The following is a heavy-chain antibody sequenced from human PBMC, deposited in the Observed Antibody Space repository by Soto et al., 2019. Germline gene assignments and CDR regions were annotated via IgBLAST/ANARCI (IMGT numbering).Heavy chain of an antibody. J-gene: IGHJ6*02. CDR2: IYYSGST. CDR1: VGGC. V-gene: IGHV4-31*02. D-gene: IGHD3-10*01. CDR3: AAEGGLWVGGSGTAV. Sequence: VGGCWSRKKKHPGKGLEWIGYIYYSGSTYYNPSLKSRVTISVDTSKNQFSLKLSSVTAADTAVYYCAAEGGLWVGGSGTAVLRQRTTVTVFS.